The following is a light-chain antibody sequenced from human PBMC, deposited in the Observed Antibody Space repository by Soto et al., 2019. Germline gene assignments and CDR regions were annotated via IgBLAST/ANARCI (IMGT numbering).Light chain of an antibody. J-gene: IGLJ3*02. CDR3: QSYDRSLSGWV. Sequence: QSVLTQPPSVSGAPGQTITISCTGSSSNIGADFGVHWYQQLPGAAPKLVIFVNTNRPSGVPDRFSGSKSGPSASLAIAGLQAEAEAAYYCQSYDRSLSGWVFGTGTKLTVL. CDR2: VNT. CDR1: SSNIGADFG. V-gene: IGLV1-40*01.